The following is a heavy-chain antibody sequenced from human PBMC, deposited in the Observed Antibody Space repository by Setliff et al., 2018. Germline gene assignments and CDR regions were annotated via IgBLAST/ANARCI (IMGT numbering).Heavy chain of an antibody. J-gene: IGHJ6*03. D-gene: IGHD1-1*01. Sequence: SGPTLVNPPQTLTLTCTFSGFSLSTNEVAVGWIRQSPGKALEWVGSVSYRGSPYHNPSLKSRVSLSLDTSENQFNLTVTSVTAADAAVYYCVRQTSHAGIVIPYYYYFYMEVWGTGTTVTVS. CDR2: VSYRGSP. CDR3: VRQTSHAGIVIPYYYYFYMEV. CDR1: GFSLSTNEVA. V-gene: IGHV4-39*01.